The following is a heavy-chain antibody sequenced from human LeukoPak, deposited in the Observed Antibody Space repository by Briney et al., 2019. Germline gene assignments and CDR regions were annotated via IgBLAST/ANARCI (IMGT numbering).Heavy chain of an antibody. CDR2: INHSGST. CDR3: ARDSTYSGSSHNWFDP. V-gene: IGHV4-34*01. D-gene: IGHD6-6*01. J-gene: IGHJ5*02. Sequence: PSETLSLTCAVYGGSFSGYYWSWIRQPPGKGLEWIGEINHSGSTNYNPSLKSRVTISVDTSKNQFSLKLSSVTAADSAMYYCARDSTYSGSSHNWFDPWGQGTLVSVSS. CDR1: GGSFSGYY.